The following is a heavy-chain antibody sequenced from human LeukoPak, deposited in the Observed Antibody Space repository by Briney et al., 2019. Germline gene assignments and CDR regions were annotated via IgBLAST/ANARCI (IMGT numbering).Heavy chain of an antibody. CDR1: GGSISSFY. D-gene: IGHD1-26*01. V-gene: IGHV4-59*01. CDR2: IYYSGSA. CDR3: ARESGAFCPFGY. J-gene: IGHJ4*02. Sequence: LETLSLTCTVSGGSISSFYWSWIRQPPGKGLEWIGYIYYSGSANYNPSLKSRVTISVDTSKNQFSLKLNSVTAADTAVYYCARESGAFCPFGYWGQGTLVIVPP.